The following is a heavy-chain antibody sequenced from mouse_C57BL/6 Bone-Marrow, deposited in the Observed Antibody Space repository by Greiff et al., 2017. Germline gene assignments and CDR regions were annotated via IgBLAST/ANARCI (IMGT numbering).Heavy chain of an antibody. D-gene: IGHD1-3*01. CDR3: ARTKLNDY. CDR1: GYSFTGYY. CDR2: INPSTGGT. Sequence: VQLQQSGPELVKPGASVKISCKASGYSFTGYYMNWVKQSPEKSLEWIGEINPSTGGTTYNQKFKAKATLTVDKSSSTAYMQLKSLTSEDSAVYYCARTKLNDYWGQGTTLTVSS. V-gene: IGHV1-42*01. J-gene: IGHJ2*01.